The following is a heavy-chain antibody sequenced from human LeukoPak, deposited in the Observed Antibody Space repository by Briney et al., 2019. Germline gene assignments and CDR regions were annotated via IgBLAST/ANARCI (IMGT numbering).Heavy chain of an antibody. CDR3: ARHRGYCSSTSCYPYYFDY. D-gene: IGHD2-2*01. V-gene: IGHV3-66*04. J-gene: IGHJ4*02. CDR2: LYSGGST. CDR1: GFTVSNNY. Sequence: PGGSLRLSCAASGFTVSNNYMSWVRQAPGKGLEWVSVLYSGGSTYYADSVKGRFTIPRDNSKNTLYLQMNSLRAEDTAVYYCARHRGYCSSTSCYPYYFDYWGQGTLVTVSS.